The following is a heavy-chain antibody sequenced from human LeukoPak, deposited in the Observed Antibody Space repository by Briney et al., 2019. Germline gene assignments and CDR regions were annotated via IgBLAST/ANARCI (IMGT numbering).Heavy chain of an antibody. D-gene: IGHD1-26*01. CDR1: GFTFSDYY. V-gene: IGHV3-11*01. CDR2: ISSSGSTI. J-gene: IGHJ4*02. CDR3: ARPRVRGSYYLTPNDY. Sequence: PGGSLRLSCAASGFTFSDYYMSWIRQAPGKGLEWVSYISSSGSTIYYADSVKGRFTISRDNAKNSLYLQMNSLRAEDTAVYYCARPRVRGSYYLTPNDYWGQGTLVTVSS.